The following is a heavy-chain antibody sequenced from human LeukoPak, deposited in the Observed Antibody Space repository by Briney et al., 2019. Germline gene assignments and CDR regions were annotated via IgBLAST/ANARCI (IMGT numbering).Heavy chain of an antibody. D-gene: IGHD4-11*01. J-gene: IGHJ4*02. CDR1: GFTFSSYA. Sequence: PGGSLRLSCAASGFTFSSYAMNWVRQAPGKGLEWVSGISGSGNSPYYADSVRGRFTISRDNSKDRLHLQMNSLRAEDTAVYYCAKGQKGATVTTPIDYWGQGTLVTVSS. CDR2: ISGSGNSP. CDR3: AKGQKGATVTTPIDY. V-gene: IGHV3-23*01.